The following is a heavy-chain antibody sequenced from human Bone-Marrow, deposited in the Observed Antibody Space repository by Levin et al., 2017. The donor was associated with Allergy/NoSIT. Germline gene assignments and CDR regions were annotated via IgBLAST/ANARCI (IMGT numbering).Heavy chain of an antibody. J-gene: IGHJ2*01. V-gene: IGHV4-61*01. CDR1: GGSVSSGSYY. Sequence: SETLSLTCTVSGGSVSSGSYYWSWIRQPPGKGLEWIGYIYYSGSTNYNPSLKSRVTISVDTSKNQFSLKLSSVTAADTAVYYCARSRGGSYSLVDWYFDLWGRGTLVTVSS. D-gene: IGHD1-26*01. CDR3: ARSRGGSYSLVDWYFDL. CDR2: IYYSGST.